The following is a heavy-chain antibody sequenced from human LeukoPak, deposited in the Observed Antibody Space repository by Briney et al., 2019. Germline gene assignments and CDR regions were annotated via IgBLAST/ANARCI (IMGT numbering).Heavy chain of an antibody. CDR3: AKGGSNSGYDFLAWPSYYYYMDV. J-gene: IGHJ6*03. CDR2: ISGSGGST. Sequence: GGSLRLSCAASGFTFSSYAMSWVRQAPGKGLEWVSAISGSGGSTYYADSVKGRFTISRDNSKNTLYLQMNSLRAEDTAVYYCAKGGSNSGYDFLAWPSYYYYMDVWGKGTTVTVSS. CDR1: GFTFSSYA. D-gene: IGHD5-12*01. V-gene: IGHV3-23*01.